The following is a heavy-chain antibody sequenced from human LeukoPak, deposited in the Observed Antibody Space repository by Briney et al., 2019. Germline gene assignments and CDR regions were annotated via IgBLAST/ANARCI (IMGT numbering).Heavy chain of an antibody. CDR2: ISGSGGST. CDR1: GFTFSSYA. Sequence: PGGSLRLSCAASGFTFSSYAMSWVRQAPGKGLEWVSGISGSGGSTYYADSVKGRFTISRDNSKNTLYLQMNSLRAEDTAVYCCAKCTTRNSHYPIDSWGQGTLVTVSS. D-gene: IGHD4-17*01. J-gene: IGHJ5*01. V-gene: IGHV3-23*01. CDR3: AKCTTRNSHYPIDS.